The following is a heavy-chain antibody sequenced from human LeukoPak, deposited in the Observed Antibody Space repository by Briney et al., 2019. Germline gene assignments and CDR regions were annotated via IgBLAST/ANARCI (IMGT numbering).Heavy chain of an antibody. J-gene: IGHJ4*02. CDR2: INPNSGGT. D-gene: IGHD3-22*01. CDR3: AREVVAYDCSGLSLGY. Sequence: ASVKVSCKASGYTFTGYYMHWVRQAPGQGLEWMGWINPNSGGTNYAQKFQGRVTMTRDTSISTAYMELSRLRSDDTAVYYCAREVVAYDCSGLSLGYWGRGTLVTVSS. V-gene: IGHV1-2*02. CDR1: GYTFTGYY.